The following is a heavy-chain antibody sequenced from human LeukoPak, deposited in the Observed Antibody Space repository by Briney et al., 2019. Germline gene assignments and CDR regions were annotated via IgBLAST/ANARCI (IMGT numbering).Heavy chain of an antibody. CDR1: GYTFTDYY. CDR2: IKASSGGS. J-gene: IGHJ4*02. CDR3: ARANSDGYTTYFDS. D-gene: IGHD5-24*01. V-gene: IGHV1-2*02. Sequence: ASVKVSCKASGYTFTDYYRYCVRQAPGQGLEWMGWIKASSGGSHFTQKFQGSVTMTRDTSISTAYLELTGLKSDDTAVYYCARANSDGYTTYFDSWGQGTLVTVSS.